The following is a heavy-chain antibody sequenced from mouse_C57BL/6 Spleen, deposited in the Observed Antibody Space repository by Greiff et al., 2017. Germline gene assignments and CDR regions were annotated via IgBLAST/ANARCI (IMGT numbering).Heavy chain of an antibody. CDR2: INPSSGYT. CDR3: ARGSDGYFYYFDY. CDR1: GYTFTSYW. D-gene: IGHD2-3*01. J-gene: IGHJ2*01. V-gene: IGHV1-7*01. Sequence: QVQLQQSGAELAKPGASVKLSCKASGYTFTSYWMHWVKQRPGQGLEWIGYINPSSGYTKYNQKFKDKATLTADKSSSTAYMQLSSLTYEDSAVYYCARGSDGYFYYFDYWGQGTTLTVSS.